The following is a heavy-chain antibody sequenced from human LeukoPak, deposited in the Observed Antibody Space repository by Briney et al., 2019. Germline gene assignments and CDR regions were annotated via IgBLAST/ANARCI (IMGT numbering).Heavy chain of an antibody. CDR2: IGTAGDT. CDR3: ARGIAVAGRLVGFDY. V-gene: IGHV3-13*01. J-gene: IGHJ4*02. Sequence: GGSLRLSCAASGFTFDDYAMHWVRQATGKGLEWVSAIGTAGDTYYPGSVKGRFTISRENAKNSLYLQMNSLRAGDTAVYYCARGIAVAGRLVGFDYWGQGTLVTVSS. CDR1: GFTFDDYA. D-gene: IGHD6-19*01.